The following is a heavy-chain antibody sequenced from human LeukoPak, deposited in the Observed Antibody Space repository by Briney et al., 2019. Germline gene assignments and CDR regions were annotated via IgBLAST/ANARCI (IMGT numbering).Heavy chain of an antibody. Sequence: SETLSLTCTVSGGSISSYYWSWIRQPPGKGLEWIGYIYYSGSTNYNPSLKSRVTISVDTSKNQFSLKLGSVTAADTAVYYCASIGYSSSWYYFDYWGQGTLVTVSS. V-gene: IGHV4-59*01. D-gene: IGHD6-13*01. J-gene: IGHJ4*02. CDR1: GGSISSYY. CDR3: ASIGYSSSWYYFDY. CDR2: IYYSGST.